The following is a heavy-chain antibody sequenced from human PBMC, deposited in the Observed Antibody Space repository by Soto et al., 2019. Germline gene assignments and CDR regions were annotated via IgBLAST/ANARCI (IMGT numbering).Heavy chain of an antibody. J-gene: IGHJ4*02. Sequence: QVQLVESGGGVVQPGRSLRLSFAASGFTFSSCAMHWVRQAPGKGLEWVALISYDGSNKYYADSVKGRFTISRDNSKNTLYLQMNSLRAEDTAVYYCARDKRDLRFSEWSYYFDSWGQGTLVTVSS. D-gene: IGHD3-3*01. V-gene: IGHV3-30-3*01. CDR1: GFTFSSCA. CDR2: ISYDGSNK. CDR3: ARDKRDLRFSEWSYYFDS.